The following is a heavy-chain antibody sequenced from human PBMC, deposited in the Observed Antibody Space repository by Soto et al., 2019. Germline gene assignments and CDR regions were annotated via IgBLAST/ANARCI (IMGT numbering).Heavy chain of an antibody. CDR3: ARASPWGLRLGELSLTCDY. CDR1: GFTFSSYW. Sequence: GGSLRLSCAASGFTFSSYWMSWVRQAPGKGLEWVAVISYDGSNKYYADSVKGRFTISRDNSKNTLYLQMNSLRAEDTAVYYCARASPWGLRLGELSLTCDYWGQGTLVTVSS. CDR2: ISYDGSNK. J-gene: IGHJ4*02. V-gene: IGHV3-30-3*01. D-gene: IGHD3-16*02.